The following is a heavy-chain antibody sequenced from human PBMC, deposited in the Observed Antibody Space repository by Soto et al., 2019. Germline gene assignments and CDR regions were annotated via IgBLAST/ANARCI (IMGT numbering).Heavy chain of an antibody. CDR2: ISYDGSNK. CDR3: ARDGPRSAARPPKGAFDI. CDR1: GFTFSSYA. V-gene: IGHV3-30-3*01. Sequence: GSLRLSCAASGFTFSSYAMHWVRQAPGKGLEWVAVISYDGSNKYYADSVKGRFTISRDNSKNTLYLQMNSLRAEDTAVYYCARDGPRSAARPPKGAFDIWGQGTMVTVSS. D-gene: IGHD6-6*01. J-gene: IGHJ3*02.